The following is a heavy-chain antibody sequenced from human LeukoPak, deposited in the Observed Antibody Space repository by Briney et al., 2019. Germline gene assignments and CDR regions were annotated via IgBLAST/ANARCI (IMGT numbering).Heavy chain of an antibody. Sequence: GSLRLSCAASGFTFSSYAMHWVRQAPGKGLEWVAVISYDGSNKYYADSVKGRFTISRDNSKNTLYLQMNSLRAEDTAVYYCARGGVGATTGFDYWGQGTLVTVSS. J-gene: IGHJ4*02. D-gene: IGHD1-26*01. CDR3: ARGGVGATTGFDY. CDR2: ISYDGSNK. CDR1: GFTFSSYA. V-gene: IGHV3-30-3*01.